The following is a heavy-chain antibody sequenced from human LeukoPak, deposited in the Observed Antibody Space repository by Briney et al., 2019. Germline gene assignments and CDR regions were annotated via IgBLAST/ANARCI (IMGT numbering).Heavy chain of an antibody. CDR3: ARVFPRYFDWLGPVNGAFDI. CDR1: GYTFTSYG. J-gene: IGHJ3*02. V-gene: IGHV1-18*01. CDR2: ISAYNGNT. D-gene: IGHD3-9*01. Sequence: ASVKVSCKASGYTFTSYGISWVRQAPGQGLEWMGWISAYNGNTNYAQKLQGRVTMTTDTSTSTAYMELRSLRSDDTAVYYCARVFPRYFDWLGPVNGAFDIWGQGTMVTVSS.